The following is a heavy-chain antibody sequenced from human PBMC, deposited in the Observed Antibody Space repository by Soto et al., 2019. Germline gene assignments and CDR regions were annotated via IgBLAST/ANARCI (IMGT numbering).Heavy chain of an antibody. J-gene: IGHJ5*02. Sequence: QVQLVQSGAEVKKPGASVKVSCKASGYTFTDYYIHWVRQAPGQGLEWMGWINPNSGGTNYAQKFQGRVTMTRDTSISKAYMELRRLISDETDVYYCARGDVRVVASFDPWGQGALVTVSS. D-gene: IGHD2-15*01. CDR3: ARGDVRVVASFDP. V-gene: IGHV1-2*02. CDR2: INPNSGGT. CDR1: GYTFTDYY.